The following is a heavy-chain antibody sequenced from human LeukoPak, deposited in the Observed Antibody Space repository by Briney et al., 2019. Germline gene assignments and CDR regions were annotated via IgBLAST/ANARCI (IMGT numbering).Heavy chain of an antibody. CDR2: IWYDGSNK. J-gene: IGHJ6*04. CDR1: GFTFSSYV. Sequence: GGSLRLSCAASGFTFSSYVMHWVRQAPGKGLEWVAVIWYDGSNKYYADSVKGRFTISRDNSKNTLYLQMKSFRAEDTVVYYCAKLGHTKSDVWGKGTTVTVSS. CDR3: AKLGHTKSDV. V-gene: IGHV3-33*06. D-gene: IGHD1-1*01.